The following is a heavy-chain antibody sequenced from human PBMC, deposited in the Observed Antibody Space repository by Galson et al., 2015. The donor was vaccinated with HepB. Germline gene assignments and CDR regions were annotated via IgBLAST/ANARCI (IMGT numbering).Heavy chain of an antibody. Sequence: SVKVSCKASGYTFTSYGISWVRQAPGQGLEWMGWISAYNGNTNYAQKLQGRVTMTTDTSTSTAYMELRSLRSDDTAVYYCARHTSGYDFFIVSGYYYGMDVWGQGTTVTVSS. CDR3: ARHTSGYDFFIVSGYYYGMDV. V-gene: IGHV1-18*04. CDR2: ISAYNGNT. J-gene: IGHJ6*02. CDR1: GYTFTSYG. D-gene: IGHD5-12*01.